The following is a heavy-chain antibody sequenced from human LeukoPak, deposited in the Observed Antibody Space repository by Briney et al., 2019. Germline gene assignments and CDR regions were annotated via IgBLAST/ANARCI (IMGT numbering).Heavy chain of an antibody. CDR1: GFTVSSNY. D-gene: IGHD3-9*01. V-gene: IGHV3-66*01. J-gene: IGHJ4*02. CDR3: ARGLRDFDWSPGY. CDR2: IYSGFST. Sequence: GGSLRLSCAASGFTVSSNYMSWVRQAPGKGLEWVSVIYSGFSTYYADSVKGRFTISRDNSKNTLYLHMNSLRVEDTAVYYCARGLRDFDWSPGYWGQGTLVTVSS.